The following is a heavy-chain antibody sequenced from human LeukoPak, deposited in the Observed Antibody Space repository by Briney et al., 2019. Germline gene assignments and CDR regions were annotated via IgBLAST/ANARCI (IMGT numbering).Heavy chain of an antibody. Sequence: SVTVSCQASGGTFSSYAISWVRQAPGQGLEWMGGIIPIFGTANYAQKFQGRVTITADKSTSTAYMELSSLRSEDTAVYYCARSLYGSGSYGYWGQGTLVTVSS. CDR3: ARSLYGSGSYGY. CDR2: IIPIFGTA. CDR1: GGTFSSYA. V-gene: IGHV1-69*06. J-gene: IGHJ4*02. D-gene: IGHD3-10*01.